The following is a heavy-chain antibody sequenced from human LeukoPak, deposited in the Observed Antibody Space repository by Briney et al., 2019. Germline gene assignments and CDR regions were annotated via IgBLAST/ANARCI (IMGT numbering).Heavy chain of an antibody. V-gene: IGHV3-7*03. CDR3: AREYYYDSSGYRDDAFDI. D-gene: IGHD3-22*01. Sequence: GGSLRLSCAASGFTFSSYWMSWVRQAPGKGLEWVANIKQDGSEKYYVDSVKGRSTISRDNAKNSLYLQMNSLRAEDTAVYYCAREYYYDSSGYRDDAFDIWGQGTMVTVSS. CDR1: GFTFSSYW. J-gene: IGHJ3*02. CDR2: IKQDGSEK.